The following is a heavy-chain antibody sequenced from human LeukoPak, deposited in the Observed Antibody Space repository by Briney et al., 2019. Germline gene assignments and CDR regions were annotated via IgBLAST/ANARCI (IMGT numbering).Heavy chain of an antibody. CDR2: INPNSGGT. CDR1: GYTFTGYY. J-gene: IGHJ3*02. D-gene: IGHD3-22*01. V-gene: IGHV1-2*02. CDR3: ASGFMGYDRSGYYDDAFDI. Sequence: GASVKVSCKASGYTFTGYYMHWVRQAPGQGLEWMGWINPNSGGTNYAQKFQGRVSMTRDTSINTAYMEMRRLRSDDTAVYYCASGFMGYDRSGYYDDAFDIWGQGTMVTVSS.